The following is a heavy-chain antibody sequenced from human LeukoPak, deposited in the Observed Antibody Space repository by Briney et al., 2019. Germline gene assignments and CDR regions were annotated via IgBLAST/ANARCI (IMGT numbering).Heavy chain of an antibody. Sequence: GGSLRLPCAASGFTFSDYYMSWIRQAPGKGLEWVSYISSSGSTIYYADSVKGRFTISRDNAKNSLYLQMNSLRAEDTAVYYCAIDDAGGDSRDYFDYWGQGTLVTVSS. D-gene: IGHD4-17*01. J-gene: IGHJ4*02. CDR2: ISSSGSTI. CDR3: AIDDAGGDSRDYFDY. CDR1: GFTFSDYY. V-gene: IGHV3-11*01.